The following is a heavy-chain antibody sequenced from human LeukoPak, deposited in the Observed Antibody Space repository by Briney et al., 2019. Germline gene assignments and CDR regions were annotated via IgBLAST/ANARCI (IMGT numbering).Heavy chain of an antibody. J-gene: IGHJ5*02. Sequence: PSETLSLTCAVYGGSFSGYYWSWIRQPPGKGLEWIGEINHSGSTNYNPSLKSRVTISVDTSKNQFSLKLNSVTAADTAVYYFARGGGYCSSTSCLSGTWFDPWGQGTLVTVSS. CDR1: GGSFSGYY. CDR2: INHSGST. CDR3: ARGGGYCSSTSCLSGTWFDP. V-gene: IGHV4-34*01. D-gene: IGHD2-2*01.